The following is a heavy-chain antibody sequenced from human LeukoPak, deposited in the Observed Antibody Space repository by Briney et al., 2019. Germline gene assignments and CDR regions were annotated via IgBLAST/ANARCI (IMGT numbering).Heavy chain of an antibody. CDR2: VYYSGST. J-gene: IGHJ4*02. CDR1: GGSVSSKTYY. CDR3: ARADTTGYPNFGL. Sequence: SETLSLTCTVSGGSVSSKTYYWGWIRQTPGKGLEWIGNVYYSGSTYKNPSLQSRVTIFIDTSKNQFSLILSSVTAADTAIYYCARADTTGYPNFGLWGQGTLVTVSS. V-gene: IGHV4-39*01. D-gene: IGHD3-22*01.